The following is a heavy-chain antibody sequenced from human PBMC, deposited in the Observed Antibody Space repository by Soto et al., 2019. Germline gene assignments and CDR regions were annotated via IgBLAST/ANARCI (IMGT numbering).Heavy chain of an antibody. CDR2: IWYDGSNK. CDR3: ARDKEVAAAGDYYYYGMDV. J-gene: IGHJ6*02. V-gene: IGHV3-33*01. D-gene: IGHD6-13*01. Sequence: QVQLVESGGGVVQPGRSLRLSCAASGFTFSSYGMHWVRQAPGKGLEWVAVIWYDGSNKYYADSVKGRFTISRDNSKNTRYLQMNSLRAEDTAVYYCARDKEVAAAGDYYYYGMDVWGQGTTVTVSS. CDR1: GFTFSSYG.